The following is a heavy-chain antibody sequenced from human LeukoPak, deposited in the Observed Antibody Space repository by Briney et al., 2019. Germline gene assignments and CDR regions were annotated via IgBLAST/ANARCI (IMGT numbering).Heavy chain of an antibody. Sequence: PGRSLRLSCAASGFTFSSYAMHWVRQAPGKGLEWVAVISYDGSNKYYADSAKGRFTISRDNSKNTLYLQMNSLRAEDTAVYYCARDRYEIKSPSYYFDYWGQGTLVTVSS. D-gene: IGHD3-16*02. CDR1: GFTFSSYA. CDR3: ARDRYEIKSPSYYFDY. V-gene: IGHV3-30-3*01. CDR2: ISYDGSNK. J-gene: IGHJ4*02.